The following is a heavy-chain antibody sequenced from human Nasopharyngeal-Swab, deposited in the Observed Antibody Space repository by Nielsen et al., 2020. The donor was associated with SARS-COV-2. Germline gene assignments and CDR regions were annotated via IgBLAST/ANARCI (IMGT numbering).Heavy chain of an antibody. CDR3: TTVDSLGDSSGWYPRYFQH. D-gene: IGHD6-19*01. CDR2: IKSKTDGGTT. J-gene: IGHJ1*01. V-gene: IGHV3-15*01. Sequence: WIRQPPGQGLEWVGRIKSKTDGGTTDYAAPVKGRFTISRDDSKNTLYLQMNSLKTEDTAVDYCTTVDSLGDSSGWYPRYFQHWGQGTLVTVSS.